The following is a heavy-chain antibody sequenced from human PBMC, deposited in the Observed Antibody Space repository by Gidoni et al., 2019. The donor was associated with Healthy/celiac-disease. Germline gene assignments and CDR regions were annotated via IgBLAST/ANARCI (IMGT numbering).Heavy chain of an antibody. CDR3: ARVVGSYVGGGYYFDY. Sequence: QVQLVESGGGVVQPGRSLRLSCSASGFTFSSYGMHWVRQAPGKGLEWVEVIWYDGSNKYYADSVKGRFTISRDNSKNTLYLQMNSLRAEDTAVYYCARVVGSYVGGGYYFDYWGQGTLVTVSS. V-gene: IGHV3-33*01. D-gene: IGHD1-26*01. CDR1: GFTFSSYG. CDR2: IWYDGSNK. J-gene: IGHJ4*02.